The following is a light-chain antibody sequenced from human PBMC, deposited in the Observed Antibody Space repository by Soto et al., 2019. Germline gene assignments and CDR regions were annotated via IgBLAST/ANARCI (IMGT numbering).Light chain of an antibody. Sequence: EIVLTQSPGTLSLSPGERATLSCRASQSVTSNYLVWYQHKPGLAPRLLIHSTSSRATGIPDRFSGSGSATDFILTISRLEPEDSAVYYCQQHGSSPYTFGQGTKLEIK. J-gene: IGKJ2*01. CDR3: QQHGSSPYT. CDR1: QSVTSNY. CDR2: STS. V-gene: IGKV3-20*01.